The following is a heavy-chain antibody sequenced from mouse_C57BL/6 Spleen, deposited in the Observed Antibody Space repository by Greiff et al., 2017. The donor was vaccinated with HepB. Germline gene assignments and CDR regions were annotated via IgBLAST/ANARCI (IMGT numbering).Heavy chain of an antibody. CDR3: ARDPTGAGFAY. Sequence: EVQGVESGGDLVKPGGSLKLSCAASGFTFSSYGMSWVRQTPDKRLEWVATIRSGGSYTYYPDSVKGRFTISRDNAKNTLYLQMSSLKSEDTAMYECARDPTGAGFAYWGQGTRVTVSA. V-gene: IGHV5-6*01. CDR2: IRSGGSYT. J-gene: IGHJ3*01. D-gene: IGHD1-1*01. CDR1: GFTFSSYG.